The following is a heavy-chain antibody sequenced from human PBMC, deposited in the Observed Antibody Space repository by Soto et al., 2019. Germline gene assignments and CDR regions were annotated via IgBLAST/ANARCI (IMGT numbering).Heavy chain of an antibody. CDR1: GGTFSSYA. Sequence: SVKVSCKASGGTFSSYAISWGRQAPGQGLEWMGGIIPIFGTANYAQKFQGRVTITADESTSTAYMELSSLRSEDTAVYYCAVREYYDFWSGYSAPWYYGMDVWG. CDR3: AVREYYDFWSGYSAPWYYGMDV. CDR2: IIPIFGTA. J-gene: IGHJ6*02. D-gene: IGHD3-3*01. V-gene: IGHV1-69*13.